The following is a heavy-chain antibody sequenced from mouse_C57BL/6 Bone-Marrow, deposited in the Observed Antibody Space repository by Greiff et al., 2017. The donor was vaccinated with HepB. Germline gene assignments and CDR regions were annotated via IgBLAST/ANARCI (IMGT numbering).Heavy chain of an antibody. D-gene: IGHD2-2*01. J-gene: IGHJ3*01. V-gene: IGHV15-2*01. CDR1: DSEVFPIAY. Sequence: VQLQQSGSELRSPGSSVKLSCKDFDSEVFPIAYMSWVRQKPGHGFEWIGGILPSIGRTIYGEKFEDKATLDADTLSNTAYLELNSLTSEDSAIYYCARGYYGYDWFAYWGQGTLVTVSA. CDR3: ARGYYGYDWFAY. CDR2: ILPSIGRT.